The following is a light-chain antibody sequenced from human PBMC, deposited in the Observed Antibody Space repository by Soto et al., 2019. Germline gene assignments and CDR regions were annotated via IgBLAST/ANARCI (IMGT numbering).Light chain of an antibody. CDR3: MQSLQTPWT. CDR2: LGS. V-gene: IGKV2-28*01. CDR1: QSLLHSNGYNY. J-gene: IGKJ1*01. Sequence: DVVMTQSPLSLPVTPGEPASISCRSSQSLLHSNGYNYLDWYLQKPGQSPQLLIYLGSNRASGVPDRFSGIVSGTEFPLKITNVEAEDVGVYYSMQSLQTPWTFGQGTKVELQ.